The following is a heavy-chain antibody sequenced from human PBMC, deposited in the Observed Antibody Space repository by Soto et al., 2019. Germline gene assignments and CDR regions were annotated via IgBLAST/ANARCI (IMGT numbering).Heavy chain of an antibody. CDR2: ISSDGSTQ. D-gene: IGHD2-21*02. J-gene: IGHJ4*02. V-gene: IGHV3-30*03. CDR1: GVGFISYG. Sequence: VQLWESGGGVAQPGRSLRLSCRASGVGFISYGMLWVRQAPGKGPEWVAFISSDGSTQYYADSVRGRFTISRDNSENTLYLQLDTLRVEVTAMYYCAREGVFWLVTIIPPVYWGQGAQVTVSA. CDR3: AREGVFWLVTIIPPVY.